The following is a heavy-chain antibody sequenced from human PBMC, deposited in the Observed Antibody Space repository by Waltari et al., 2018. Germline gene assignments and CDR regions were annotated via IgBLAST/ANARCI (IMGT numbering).Heavy chain of an antibody. CDR1: GGSFSGYY. D-gene: IGHD2-21*02. J-gene: IGHJ5*02. V-gene: IGHV4-34*01. CDR3: ARIYGGNSS. Sequence: QVQLQQWGAGLLKPSETLSLTRAVYGGSFSGYYWSWIRQPPGKGLEWIGEINHSGSTNDNPSLKSRVTISVDTSKNQFSLKLSSVTAADTAVYYCARIYGGNSSWGQGTLVTVSS. CDR2: INHSGST.